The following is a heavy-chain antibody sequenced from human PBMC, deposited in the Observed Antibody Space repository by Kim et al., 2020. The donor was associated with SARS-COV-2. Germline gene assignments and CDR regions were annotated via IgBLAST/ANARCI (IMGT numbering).Heavy chain of an antibody. CDR1: GGSFSGYK. Sequence: SETLSLTCAVYGGSFSGYKWSWIRQPPGKGLEWIGEINHSGNTNLSPSLKSRITISEDTSKSQFSLRLKSMTAADTAMYYCARGRAGVVPSPVLGLGPYYEYYAMDVWGRGTPVAVSS. V-gene: IGHV4-34*01. D-gene: IGHD2-8*02. CDR3: ARGRAGVVPSPVLGLGPYYEYYAMDV. J-gene: IGHJ6*02. CDR2: INHSGNT.